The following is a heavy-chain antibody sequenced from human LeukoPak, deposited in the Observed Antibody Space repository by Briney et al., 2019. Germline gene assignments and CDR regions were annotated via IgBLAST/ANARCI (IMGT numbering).Heavy chain of an antibody. CDR1: GGSISSSSYY. Sequence: SETLSLTCTVSGGSISSSSYYWGWIRQPPGKGLEWIGTIYYSGSTYYNPSLKSRVTISVDTSKNQFSLKLSSVTAADTAVYYCARRYYGDKRRRGSFDYWGQGTLVTVSS. V-gene: IGHV4-39*07. J-gene: IGHJ4*02. CDR2: IYYSGST. D-gene: IGHD4-17*01. CDR3: ARRYYGDKRRRGSFDY.